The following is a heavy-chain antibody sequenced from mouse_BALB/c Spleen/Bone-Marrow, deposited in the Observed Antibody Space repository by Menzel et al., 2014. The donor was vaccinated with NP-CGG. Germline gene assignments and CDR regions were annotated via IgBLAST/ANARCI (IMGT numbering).Heavy chain of an antibody. D-gene: IGHD1-1*01. Sequence: VKLVESGPGLVAPSQSLSITCTVSGFSLXSYGVHWVRQPPGEGLEWLGVIWTGGTTNYDSALMSRLSISKDNSESQVFLKMKSLQTDDTAIYYCARDYGSRHYFDYWGQGTTLTVSS. CDR3: ARDYGSRHYFDY. CDR2: IWTGGTT. CDR1: GFSLXSYG. J-gene: IGHJ2*01. V-gene: IGHV2-9*02.